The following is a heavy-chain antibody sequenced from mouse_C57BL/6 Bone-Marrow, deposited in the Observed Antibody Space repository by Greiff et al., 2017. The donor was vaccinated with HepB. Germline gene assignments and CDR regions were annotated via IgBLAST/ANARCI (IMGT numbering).Heavy chain of an antibody. CDR2: IDPENGDT. J-gene: IGHJ4*01. Sequence: EVQLVESGAELVRPGASVKLSCTASGFNIKDDYMHWVKQRPEQGLEWIGWIDPENGDTEYASKFQGKATITEDTSSNTAYLQLSSLTSEDTAVYYCTTAGRDYAMDYWGQGTSVTVSS. CDR3: TTAGRDYAMDY. D-gene: IGHD4-1*01. CDR1: GFNIKDDY. V-gene: IGHV14-4*01.